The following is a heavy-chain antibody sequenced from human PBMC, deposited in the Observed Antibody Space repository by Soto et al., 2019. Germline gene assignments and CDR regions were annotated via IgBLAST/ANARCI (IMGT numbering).Heavy chain of an antibody. J-gene: IGHJ1*01. Sequence: QVQLVESGGGVAQPGRSLRLSCAVSGFTFSSYGMHWVRQAPGKGLEWVAVIWYDGSNQFYADSVKGRFTISRDNSKKTLYLQMNSLRVEDTAVYYCARDLRGGASAYFQHWGQGTLVTVSS. CDR3: ARDLRGGASAYFQH. D-gene: IGHD3-10*01. V-gene: IGHV3-33*01. CDR2: IWYDGSNQ. CDR1: GFTFSSYG.